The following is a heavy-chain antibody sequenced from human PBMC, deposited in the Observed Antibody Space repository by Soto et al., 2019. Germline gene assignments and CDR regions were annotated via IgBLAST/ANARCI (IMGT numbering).Heavy chain of an antibody. Sequence: PSETLSLTCTVSGGSISSGDYYWSWIRQPPGKGLEWIGYIYYSGSTYYNPSLKSRITISVDTSKNQFSLKLSSVTAAYTAVYYCAKGFTYYDFKSGYPLGARPTTNDYGMDVWGQGTTVTVSS. V-gene: IGHV4-30-4*01. CDR1: GGSISSGDYY. D-gene: IGHD3-3*01. CDR2: IYYSGST. J-gene: IGHJ6*02. CDR3: AKGFTYYDFKSGYPLGARPTTNDYGMDV.